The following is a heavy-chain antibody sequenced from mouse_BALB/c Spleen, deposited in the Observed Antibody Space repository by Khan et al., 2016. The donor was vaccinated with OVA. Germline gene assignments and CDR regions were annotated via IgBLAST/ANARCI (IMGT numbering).Heavy chain of an antibody. D-gene: IGHD2-3*01. Sequence: QVQLQQSGAELVRPGASVKLSCKTSGYIFTSYWIHWVKQRSGQGLEWIARIYPGTNSSYYNEIFKGKATLTADKSSSTAYMQLSSLKSEASAVYFCARDGPDGAWFVYWGQGTLVTVSA. V-gene: IGHV1S132*01. CDR2: IYPGTNSS. CDR1: GYIFTSYW. CDR3: ARDGPDGAWFVY. J-gene: IGHJ3*01.